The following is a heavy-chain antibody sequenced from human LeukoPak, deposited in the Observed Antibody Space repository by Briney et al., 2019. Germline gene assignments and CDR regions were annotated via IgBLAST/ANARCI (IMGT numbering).Heavy chain of an antibody. CDR2: IYYSGST. D-gene: IGHD2-15*01. CDR3: ARCGGSCYYFDY. V-gene: IGHV4-59*12. J-gene: IGHJ4*02. CDR1: GGSISSYY. Sequence: SETLSLTCTVSGGSISSYYWSWIRQPPGKGLEWIGYIYYSGSTNYNPSLKSRVTMSVDTSKNQFSLKLSSVTAADTAVYYCARCGGSCYYFDYWGQGTLVTVSS.